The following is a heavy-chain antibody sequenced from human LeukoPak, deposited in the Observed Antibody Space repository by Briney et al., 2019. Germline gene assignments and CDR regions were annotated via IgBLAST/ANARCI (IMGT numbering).Heavy chain of an antibody. CDR2: INPADGTT. CDR1: GGTFSSYA. CDR3: ARKPPVVPTTMPDN. J-gene: IGHJ4*02. V-gene: IGHV1-46*01. Sequence: ASVKVSCKASGGTFSSYAISWVRQAPGQGLEWVGIINPADGTTSFAQRFRGRVTMTRDTSTSTVYMELNSLTSDDTAVYYCARKPPVVPTTMPDNWGQGTLVTVSS. D-gene: IGHD2-2*01.